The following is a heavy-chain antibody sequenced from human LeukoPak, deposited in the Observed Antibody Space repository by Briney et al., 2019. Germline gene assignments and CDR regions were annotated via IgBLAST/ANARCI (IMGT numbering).Heavy chain of an antibody. V-gene: IGHV3-30*04. CDR2: ISYDGSNK. J-gene: IGHJ6*03. Sequence: GGSLRLSCAASGFTFSSYAMHWVRQAPGKGLEWVAVISYDGSNKYYADSVKGRFTISRDNSKNTLYLQMNSLRAEDTAVYYCAKDQEDIVVVPAALHFYYYYYMDVWGKGTTVTISS. D-gene: IGHD2-2*01. CDR1: GFTFSSYA. CDR3: AKDQEDIVVVPAALHFYYYYYMDV.